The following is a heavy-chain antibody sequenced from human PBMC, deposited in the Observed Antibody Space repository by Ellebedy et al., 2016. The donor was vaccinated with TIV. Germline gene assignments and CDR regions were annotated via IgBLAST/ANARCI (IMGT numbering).Heavy chain of an antibody. CDR2: IHYSGRT. CDR3: ARESYCGGDCYVLDK. CDR1: DDSISTHY. Sequence: MPSETLSLTCTVSDDSISTHYCTWILPAPGRGLEWIGYIHYSGRTNYSPSLKSRVTMSVDTSKNQFSLKVNSVTAADTAVYYCARESYCGGDCYVLDKWGQGTLVTVSS. V-gene: IGHV4-59*11. D-gene: IGHD2-21*02. J-gene: IGHJ4*02.